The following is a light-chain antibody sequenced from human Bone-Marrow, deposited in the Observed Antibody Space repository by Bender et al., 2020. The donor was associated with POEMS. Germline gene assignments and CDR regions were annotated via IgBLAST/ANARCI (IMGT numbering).Light chain of an antibody. CDR2: EGT. CDR3: CSYAGTTVL. CDR1: SSDVGNYNL. Sequence: QSALTQPASVSGSPGQSITISCSGTSSDVGNYNLVSWYQQHPGKVPKLIIYEGTKRPSGVSNRFSASKSGHTASLTISGLQAEDEADYYCCSYAGTTVLFGGGTTMTVL. V-gene: IGLV2-23*01. J-gene: IGLJ2*01.